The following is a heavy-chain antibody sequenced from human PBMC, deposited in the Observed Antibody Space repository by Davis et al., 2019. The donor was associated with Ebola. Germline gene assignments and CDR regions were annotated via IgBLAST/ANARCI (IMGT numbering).Heavy chain of an antibody. CDR3: ARDRVYYFDY. CDR2: VSYSGNT. J-gene: IGHJ4*02. CDR1: GGSISSSY. V-gene: IGHV4-59*01. Sequence: SETLSLTCTVSGGSISSSYWSWIRQPPGKGLEWIGYVSYSGNTNYNPSLKSRVTISLDTSKNQFSLKLSSVTAADTAVYYCARDRVYYFDYWGQGTLVTVSS.